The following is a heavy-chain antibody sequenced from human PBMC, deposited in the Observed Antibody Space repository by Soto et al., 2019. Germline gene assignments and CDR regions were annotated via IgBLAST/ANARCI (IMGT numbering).Heavy chain of an antibody. V-gene: IGHV3-23*01. CDR2: ISGSGGST. CDR3: AKDRVVRPLGGYGAD. J-gene: IGHJ4*02. CDR1: GFTFSSYA. Sequence: EVQLLESGGGLVQPGGSLRLSCAASGFTFSSYAMSWVRQAPGKGLAWVSAISGSGGSTYYADSVKGRFTISRDNSKNTLYLQMNSLRAEDTAVYYCAKDRVVRPLGGYGADWGQGTLVTVSS. D-gene: IGHD5-18*01.